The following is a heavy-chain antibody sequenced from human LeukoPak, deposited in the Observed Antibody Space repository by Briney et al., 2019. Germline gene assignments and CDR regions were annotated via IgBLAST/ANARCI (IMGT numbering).Heavy chain of an antibody. CDR1: GGTFSSYA. J-gene: IGHJ4*02. D-gene: IGHD6-6*01. CDR2: IIPIFGTA. CDR3: ARREDSRGIAARRRFDY. Sequence: SVKVSCKASGGTFSSYAISWVRQAPGQGLEWMGGIIPIFGTANYAQKFQGRVTITADESTSTAYMELSSLRSEDTAVYYCARREDSRGIAARRRFDYWGQGTLVTVSS. V-gene: IGHV1-69*13.